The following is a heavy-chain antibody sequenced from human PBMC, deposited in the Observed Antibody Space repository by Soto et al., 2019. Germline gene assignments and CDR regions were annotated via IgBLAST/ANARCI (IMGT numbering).Heavy chain of an antibody. D-gene: IGHD6-13*01. J-gene: IGHJ4*02. Sequence: GGSLRLSCAASGFTFSSYAMGWVRQAPGKGLEWVSAISGSGGSTYYADSVKGRFTISRDNSKNTLYLQMNSLRAKDTAVYYCAKAQSSSWYQFDYWGQGTLVTVSS. CDR2: ISGSGGST. V-gene: IGHV3-23*01. CDR1: GFTFSSYA. CDR3: AKAQSSSWYQFDY.